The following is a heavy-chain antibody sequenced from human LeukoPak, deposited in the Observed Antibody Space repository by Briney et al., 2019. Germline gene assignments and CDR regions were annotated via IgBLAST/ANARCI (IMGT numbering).Heavy chain of an antibody. Sequence: GGSLRLSCAASGFTFSSYGMHWVRQAPGKGLEWVAVIWFDGSNKYYADSVKGRFTISRDNSKNTLYLQMNSLRVEDTAMYYCARDNDCGDYSSRNWFDPWGQGTLVTVSS. D-gene: IGHD4-17*01. V-gene: IGHV3-33*01. J-gene: IGHJ5*02. CDR1: GFTFSSYG. CDR2: IWFDGSNK. CDR3: ARDNDCGDYSSRNWFDP.